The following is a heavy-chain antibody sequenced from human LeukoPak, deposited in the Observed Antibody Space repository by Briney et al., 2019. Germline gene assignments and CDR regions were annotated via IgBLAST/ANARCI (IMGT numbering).Heavy chain of an antibody. CDR2: IRDKANSYTT. CDR3: ARGLGLELRVA. Sequence: GGSLRLSCAASGFTFSDHYMQWVRRAPGKGLEWVGRIRDKANSYTTEYAASVKGRFTISRDDSKNSMYLQMNSLKTEDTALYYCARGLGLELRVAWGQGTLVTVSS. D-gene: IGHD1-7*01. CDR1: GFTFSDHY. V-gene: IGHV3-72*01. J-gene: IGHJ4*02.